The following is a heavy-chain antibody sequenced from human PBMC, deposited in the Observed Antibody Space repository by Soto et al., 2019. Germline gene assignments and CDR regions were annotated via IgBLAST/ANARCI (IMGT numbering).Heavy chain of an antibody. V-gene: IGHV1-18*01. J-gene: IGHJ6*02. Sequence: SVKVSCKSSGYTFTSYGISWVRQAPGQGPEWMGWISAYNGNTNYAQKLQGRVTMTTDTSTSTAYMELRSLRSDDPAVYYCASGWSGGSCYYYYYYCMGVWGQGTTVTVSS. CDR2: ISAYNGNT. CDR1: GYTFTSYG. D-gene: IGHD2-15*01. CDR3: ASGWSGGSCYYYYYYCMGV.